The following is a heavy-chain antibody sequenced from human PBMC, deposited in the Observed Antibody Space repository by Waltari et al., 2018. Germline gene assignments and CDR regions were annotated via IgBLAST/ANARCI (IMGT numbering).Heavy chain of an antibody. Sequence: QIQLVQPGAEVKKPGASVKFSCKVSVSIFTGYGVNWLRQAPGQGLEWMGWISTYNGNTNYARNLQGRVTMTRDTSTSTAYMELRSLKSDDTAVYYCARGPSNYNWFDPWGQGTLVTVSS. D-gene: IGHD4-4*01. V-gene: IGHV1-18*01. J-gene: IGHJ5*02. CDR3: ARGPSNYNWFDP. CDR1: VSIFTGYG. CDR2: ISTYNGNT.